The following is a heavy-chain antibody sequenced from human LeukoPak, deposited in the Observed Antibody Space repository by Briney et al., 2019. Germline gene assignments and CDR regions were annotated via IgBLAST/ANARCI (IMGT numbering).Heavy chain of an antibody. V-gene: IGHV3-74*01. Sequence: PGGSLRLSCAASGFAFSSYWMHWVRQAPGKGLVWVSRINSDGSSTNYADSVKGRFTISRDNAKNTLYLQMNSLRAEDTAVYYCARGASPNAFDIWGQGTMVTVSS. CDR2: INSDGSST. CDR1: GFAFSSYW. J-gene: IGHJ3*02. CDR3: ARGASPNAFDI.